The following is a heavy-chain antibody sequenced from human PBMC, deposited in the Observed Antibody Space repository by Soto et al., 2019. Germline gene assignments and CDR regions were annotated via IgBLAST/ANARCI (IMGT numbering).Heavy chain of an antibody. Sequence: PSETLSLTCTVSGGSISSTGYYWGWIRQPPGKGLGWIGSVSYSGPTSSNPSLKSRVTMSVDTSQIRFSLRLSSVPPTHTAVYHGARRTGGDCSGGSCRSFDVWGQGTMVTVSS. V-gene: IGHV4-39*02. CDR1: GGSISSTGYY. D-gene: IGHD2-15*01. J-gene: IGHJ3*01. CDR3: ARRTGGDCSGGSCRSFDV. CDR2: VSYSGPT.